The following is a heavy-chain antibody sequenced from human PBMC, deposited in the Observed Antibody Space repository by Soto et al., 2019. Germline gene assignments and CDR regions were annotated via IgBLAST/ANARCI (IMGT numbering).Heavy chain of an antibody. D-gene: IGHD1-26*01. CDR1: GGSISISNNC. CDR2: VYYSGTT. V-gene: IGHV4-61*01. J-gene: IGHJ6*02. CDR3: ARGLGKKWELAYYYGMDV. Sequence: QVQLQESGPGLVKPSETLLLTCTVSGGSISISNNCWSWIRQPPGKGLEWIGYVYYSGTTNYNPSLKSRVTISVDTSKNQFSLRLSSVTAADTAVYYCARGLGKKWELAYYYGMDVWGQGTTVTVSS.